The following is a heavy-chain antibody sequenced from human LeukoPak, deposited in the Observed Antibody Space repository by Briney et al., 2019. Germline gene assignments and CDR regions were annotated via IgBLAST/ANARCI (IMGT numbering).Heavy chain of an antibody. D-gene: IGHD1-26*01. CDR1: GFTLSNRW. Sequence: GGSLRLSYEASGFTLSNRWMTWVRQAPGKGLEWVATITQGGSDKFYVDSVKGRFTISGDNAKNSLYLQMNSLRAEDTAVYYCARDPFELWGQGTLVTVSS. J-gene: IGHJ4*02. V-gene: IGHV3-7*01. CDR3: ARDPFEL. CDR2: ITQGGSDK.